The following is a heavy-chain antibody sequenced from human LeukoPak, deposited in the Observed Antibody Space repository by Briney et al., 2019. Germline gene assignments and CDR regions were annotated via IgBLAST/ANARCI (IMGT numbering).Heavy chain of an antibody. V-gene: IGHV1-8*01. CDR3: TRVRVVLSATSWAFDI. CDR2: MNPNSGKP. D-gene: IGHD2-8*01. Sequence: GASLKVSCKASGYTFTSYDINWVRQATGQGLEWMWWMNPNSGKPGYAETFKARVSMTRNTSISTAYMELSSLRSEDRAVYYCTRVRVVLSATSWAFDIGGHGTMVTVSA. J-gene: IGHJ3*02. CDR1: GYTFTSYD.